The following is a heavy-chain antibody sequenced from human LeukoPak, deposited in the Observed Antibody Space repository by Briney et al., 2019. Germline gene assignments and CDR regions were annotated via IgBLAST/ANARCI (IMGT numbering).Heavy chain of an antibody. D-gene: IGHD1-26*01. Sequence: PSETLSLTCAVYGGSFSGYYWSWIRQPPGKGLEWIGEINHSGSTNYNPSLKSRVTISVDTSKNQFSLKLSSVTAADTAVYYCAGGLDVGAEIDYWGQGTLVTVSS. J-gene: IGHJ4*02. V-gene: IGHV4-34*01. CDR2: INHSGST. CDR3: AGGLDVGAEIDY. CDR1: GGSFSGYY.